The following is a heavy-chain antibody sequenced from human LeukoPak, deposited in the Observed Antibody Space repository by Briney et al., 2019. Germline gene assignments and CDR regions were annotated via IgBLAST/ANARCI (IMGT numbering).Heavy chain of an antibody. CDR2: IYYSGST. D-gene: IGHD3-16*02. CDR3: ARHVDDYVWGSYRHDLSFDY. CDR1: GGSVSSGSYY. Sequence: SETLSLTCTVSGGSVSSGSYYWSWIRQPPGKGLEWIGFIYYSGSTNYNPSLKSRVTISVDTSKNQFSLKLSSVTAADTAVYYCARHVDDYVWGSYRHDLSFDYWGQGTLVTVSS. J-gene: IGHJ4*02. V-gene: IGHV4-61*01.